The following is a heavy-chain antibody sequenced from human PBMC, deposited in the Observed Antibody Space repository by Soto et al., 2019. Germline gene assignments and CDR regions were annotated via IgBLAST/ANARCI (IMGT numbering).Heavy chain of an antibody. CDR3: ARGRAPYYGGNSCYCY. D-gene: IGHD4-17*01. J-gene: IGHJ4*02. CDR2: INPNSGGT. Sequence: QVQLVQSGAEVKKPGASVKVSCKASGYTFTGYYMHWVRQSPGQGLEWMGWINPNSGGTNYAQKFQGRVTMTRDTSISTAYMELSRLRSDDTAVYYCARGRAPYYGGNSCYCYWGPGTLVTVSS. CDR1: GYTFTGYY. V-gene: IGHV1-2*02.